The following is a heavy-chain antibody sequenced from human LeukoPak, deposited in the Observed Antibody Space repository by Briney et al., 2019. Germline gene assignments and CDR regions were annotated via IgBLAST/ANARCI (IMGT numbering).Heavy chain of an antibody. CDR2: IYHSGST. D-gene: IGHD1-1*01. CDR1: GYSISSGYY. V-gene: IGHV4-38-2*01. Sequence: PSETLSLTCAVSGYSISSGYYWGWIRQPPGKGLEWIGSIYHSGSTYYNPSLKSRVTISVDTSKNQFSLKLSSVTAADTAVYYCVRHKDNWTDWNWFDPWGQGTLVTVSS. J-gene: IGHJ5*02. CDR3: VRHKDNWTDWNWFDP.